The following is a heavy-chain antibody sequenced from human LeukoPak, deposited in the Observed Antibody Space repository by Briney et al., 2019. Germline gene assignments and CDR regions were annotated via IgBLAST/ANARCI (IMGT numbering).Heavy chain of an antibody. D-gene: IGHD3-9*01. CDR2: IYTSGST. CDR1: GGSISSYY. CDR3: ARFLNYDILTGSLYYGMDV. V-gene: IGHV4-4*09. Sequence: SETLSLTCTVSGGSISSYYWSWIRQPPGKGLEWIGYIYTSGSTNYNPSLKSRVTMSVDTSKNQFSLKLSSVTAADTAVYYCARFLNYDILTGSLYYGMDVWGQGTTVTVSS. J-gene: IGHJ6*02.